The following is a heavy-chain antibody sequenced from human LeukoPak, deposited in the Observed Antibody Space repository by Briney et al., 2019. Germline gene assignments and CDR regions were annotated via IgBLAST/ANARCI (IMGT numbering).Heavy chain of an antibody. CDR1: GYTFTSYC. V-gene: IGHV1-18*01. CDR3: ARELVGANDAFDI. D-gene: IGHD1-26*01. CDR2: ISAYNGNT. J-gene: IGHJ3*02. Sequence: ASVKVSRKVSGYTFTSYCIMWVRQAPGQGLEGMGWISAYNGNTNYAQKLQGRVTMTAETSTSTAYMELRSLRSDDTAVYYCARELVGANDAFDIWGQGTMVTVSS.